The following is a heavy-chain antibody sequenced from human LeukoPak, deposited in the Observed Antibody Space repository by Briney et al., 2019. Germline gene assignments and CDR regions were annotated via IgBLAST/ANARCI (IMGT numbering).Heavy chain of an antibody. Sequence: GGSLRLSCAASGFTFSSYAMSWVRQAPGKGLEWVSAISGSGGSTYYADSMKGRFTISRDNSKNTLYLQMNSLRAEDTAVYYCAKDIGHYDILTGYLNDAFDIWGQGTMVTVSS. CDR3: AKDIGHYDILTGYLNDAFDI. J-gene: IGHJ3*02. V-gene: IGHV3-23*01. CDR2: ISGSGGST. CDR1: GFTFSSYA. D-gene: IGHD3-9*01.